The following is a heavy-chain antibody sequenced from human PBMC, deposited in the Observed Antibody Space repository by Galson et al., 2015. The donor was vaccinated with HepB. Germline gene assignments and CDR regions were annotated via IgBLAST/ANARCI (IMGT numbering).Heavy chain of an antibody. V-gene: IGHV1-2*02. CDR1: GYSFTGYY. CDR2: INPHSGVT. Sequence: SVKVSCKASGYSFTGYYMHWVRQAPGQGLEWMGWINPHSGVTNYAQRYQGRVTMTRDTSVSTAYLDLIRLRSDDTAVYYCVRDYSSGWVGNSFDSWGQGTLVAVPS. CDR3: VRDYSSGWVGNSFDS. J-gene: IGHJ4*02. D-gene: IGHD6-19*01.